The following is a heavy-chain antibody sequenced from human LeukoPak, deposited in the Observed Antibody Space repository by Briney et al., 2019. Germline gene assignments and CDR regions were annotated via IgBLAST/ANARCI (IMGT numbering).Heavy chain of an antibody. V-gene: IGHV7-4-1*02. CDR3: ARVSYNSGWLFDY. Sequence: ASVKVSCKASGYTFTSCAMSWVRQAPGQGLEWMGWINTDTGNPTYAQGFTGRFVLSLGTSVSTAYLQINSLKAEDTAVYYCARVSYNSGWLFDYWGQGTLVTVSS. CDR1: GYTFTSCA. D-gene: IGHD6-19*01. J-gene: IGHJ4*02. CDR2: INTDTGNP.